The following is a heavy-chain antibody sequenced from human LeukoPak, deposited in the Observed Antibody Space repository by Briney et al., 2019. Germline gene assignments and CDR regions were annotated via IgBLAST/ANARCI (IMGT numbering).Heavy chain of an antibody. Sequence: SETLSFTCTGSGGSISSYYWSWIRQPAGKGLEWIGSIYTSGSTNYNPSLKSLTIMSVATSNNEFFLLLRSVTADDAAVYCWARDLSGDRYYYYYMDVWGKGTTVTVSS. J-gene: IGHJ6*03. CDR3: ARDLSGDRYYYYYMDV. CDR2: IYTSGST. V-gene: IGHV4-4*07. D-gene: IGHD7-27*01. CDR1: GGSISSYY.